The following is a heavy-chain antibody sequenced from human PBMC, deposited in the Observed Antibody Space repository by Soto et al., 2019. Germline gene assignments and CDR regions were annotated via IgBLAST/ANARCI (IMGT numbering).Heavy chain of an antibody. CDR3: ARADSGGYSPPHNNWFDP. D-gene: IGHD3-22*01. CDR2: IYYTGGT. J-gene: IGHJ5*02. V-gene: IGHV4-31*02. Sequence: DLEWIGHIYYTGGTYYNPSLRSRVTMSVDTSQNQFSLRLSSVTAADTAVYYCARADSGGYSPPHNNWFDPWGQGTLVTVSS.